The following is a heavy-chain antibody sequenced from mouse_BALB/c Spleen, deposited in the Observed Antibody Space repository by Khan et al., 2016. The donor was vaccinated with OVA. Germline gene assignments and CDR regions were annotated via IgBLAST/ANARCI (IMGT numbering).Heavy chain of an antibody. V-gene: IGHV3-2*02. CDR2: ISYSGNT. CDR1: GYSITTDYA. Sequence: EVQLQESGPGLVKPSQSLSLTCTVTGYSITTDYAWNWIRQFPGNKQEWMGYISYSGNTKYNTSLKSRISITRDTSKNQFFLQLKSVTAEDTARYYCARVYGGDFDYWGQGTTLTVSS. CDR3: ARVYGGDFDY. D-gene: IGHD1-1*01. J-gene: IGHJ2*01.